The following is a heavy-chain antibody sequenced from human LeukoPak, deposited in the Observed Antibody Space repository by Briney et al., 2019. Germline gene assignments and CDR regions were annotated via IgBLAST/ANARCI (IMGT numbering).Heavy chain of an antibody. V-gene: IGHV3-21*01. D-gene: IGHD6-19*01. CDR2: ISTSSSYI. Sequence: PGGSLRLSCAASGFTFSGSTMNWVRQAPGKGLEWVSFISTSSSYIYYADSVRGRFTISRDNAKNSLYLQLNSLRAEDMAVYYCARQQWLDGAYYFDYWGQGTLVTVSS. J-gene: IGHJ4*02. CDR3: ARQQWLDGAYYFDY. CDR1: GFTFSGST.